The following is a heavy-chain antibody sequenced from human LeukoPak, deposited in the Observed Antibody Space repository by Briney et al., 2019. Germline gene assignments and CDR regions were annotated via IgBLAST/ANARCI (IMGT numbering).Heavy chain of an antibody. CDR1: GGSISSHY. CDR3: ASGSYYFDY. J-gene: IGHJ4*02. CDR2: ISYSGST. Sequence: SETLSLTCTVSGGSISSHYWSWIRQPPGKGLEWIGYISYSGSTKYNPSLKSRVTISVDTSKNQFSLKLSSVTAADTAVYYCASGSYYFDYWGQGALVTVSS. V-gene: IGHV4-59*11. D-gene: IGHD1-26*01.